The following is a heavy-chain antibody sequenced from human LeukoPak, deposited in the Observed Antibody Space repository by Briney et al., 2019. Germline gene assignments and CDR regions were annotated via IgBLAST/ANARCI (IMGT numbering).Heavy chain of an antibody. CDR2: INHSGST. CDR3: ARQYSSGWLVFAFDI. D-gene: IGHD6-19*01. CDR1: GGSFSGYY. J-gene: IGHJ3*02. V-gene: IGHV4-34*01. Sequence: SETLSLTCAVYGGSFSGYYWSWIRQPPGKGLEWIGEINHSGSTNYNSSLKSRVTTSVDTSKNQFSLKLSSVTAADTAVYYCARQYSSGWLVFAFDIWGQGTMVTVSS.